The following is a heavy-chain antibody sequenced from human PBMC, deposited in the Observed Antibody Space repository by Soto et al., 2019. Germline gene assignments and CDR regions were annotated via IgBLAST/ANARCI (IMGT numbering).Heavy chain of an antibody. V-gene: IGHV4-30-2*01. Sequence: SETLSLTCAVSGDSISRGDYSWNWIRQPPGKGLEWIGNIYQSGTTSYNPSLKSRLTISLVRSENLFSLRLTSVTAADSAVFYCARLSPTSYCCMDVWGQGTTVTVSS. J-gene: IGHJ6*02. CDR1: GDSISRGDYS. D-gene: IGHD2-21*01. CDR2: IYQSGTT. CDR3: ARLSPTSYCCMDV.